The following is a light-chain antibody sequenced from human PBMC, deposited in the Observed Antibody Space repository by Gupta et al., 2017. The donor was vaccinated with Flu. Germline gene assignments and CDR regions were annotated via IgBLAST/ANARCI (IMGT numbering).Light chain of an antibody. J-gene: IGKJ2*03. Sequence: DIVLTQSPGTLSLSPGARATHSCRTSQSVSSSYLAWYQQKPGQAPRLLIYGASSRATGITDRFSGSGSGTDFTLTISRLEPEDFALYYCQQYGSSPPYSFGQGTKLEIK. CDR3: QQYGSSPPYS. CDR1: QSVSSSY. V-gene: IGKV3-20*01. CDR2: GAS.